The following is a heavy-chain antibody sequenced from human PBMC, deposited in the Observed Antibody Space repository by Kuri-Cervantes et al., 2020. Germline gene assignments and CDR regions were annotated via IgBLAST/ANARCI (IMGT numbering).Heavy chain of an antibody. D-gene: IGHD6-13*01. J-gene: IGHJ4*02. CDR3: AKDGFIIAGAPSG. CDR1: GFTFSSYS. Sequence: GESLKISCAASGFTFSSYSMNWVRQAPGKGLEWVSYISSSSSTIYYADYVKGRFTISRDNAKNSLYLQMNSLRAEDTAVYYCAKDGFIIAGAPSGRGQGTLVTVSS. V-gene: IGHV3-48*04. CDR2: ISSSSSTI.